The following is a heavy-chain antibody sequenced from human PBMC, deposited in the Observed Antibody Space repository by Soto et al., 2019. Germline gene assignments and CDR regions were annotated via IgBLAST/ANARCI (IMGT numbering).Heavy chain of an antibody. Sequence: EVQVVESGGGLVQPGGSLRLSCAASGFTFGIHWMTWVRQVPGKGLEWVANINQDGSDKYYVDSVKNRFIISRNNGKYSLYLQMSSRCVEDRAVYYCATSMRHTLNPWGQGTVVTVS. V-gene: IGHV3-7*01. D-gene: IGHD3-16*01. J-gene: IGHJ5*02. CDR1: GFTFGIHW. CDR3: ATSMRHTLNP. CDR2: INQDGSDK.